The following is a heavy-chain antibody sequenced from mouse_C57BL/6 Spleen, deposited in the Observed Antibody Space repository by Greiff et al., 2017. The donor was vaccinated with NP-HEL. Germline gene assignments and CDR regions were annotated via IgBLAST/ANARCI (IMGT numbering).Heavy chain of an antibody. Sequence: EVQLQQSGPELVKPGASVKIPCKASGYTFTDYNMDWVKQSHGKSLEWIGDINPNNGGTIYNQKFKGKATLTVDKSSSTAYMELRSLTSEDTAVYDCARGISDYGSSSFAYWGQGTLVTVSA. CDR1: GYTFTDYN. V-gene: IGHV1-18*01. CDR3: ARGISDYGSSSFAY. J-gene: IGHJ3*01. D-gene: IGHD1-1*01. CDR2: INPNNGGT.